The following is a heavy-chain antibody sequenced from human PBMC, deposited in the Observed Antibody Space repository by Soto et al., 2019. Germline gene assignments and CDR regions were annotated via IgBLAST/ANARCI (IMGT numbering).Heavy chain of an antibody. CDR1: GGSISSGDYY. CDR2: IYYSGST. CDR3: ATRAAHYDFWSGYYWDWFDP. J-gene: IGHJ5*02. Sequence: LSLTCTVSGGSISSGDYYWSWIRQPPGKGLEWIGYIYYSGSTYYNPSLKSRVTISVDTSKNQFSLKLSSVTAADTAVYYCATRAAHYDFWSGYYWDWFDPWGQGTLVTVSS. V-gene: IGHV4-30-4*01. D-gene: IGHD3-3*01.